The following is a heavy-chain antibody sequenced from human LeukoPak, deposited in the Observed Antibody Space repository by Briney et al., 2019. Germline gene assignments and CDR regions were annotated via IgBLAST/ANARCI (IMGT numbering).Heavy chain of an antibody. V-gene: IGHV1-69*01. J-gene: IGHJ6*02. Sequence: GASVKVSCKASGGTFSSYAISWVRQAPGQGLEWMGGIIPIFGTANYAQKFQGRVTITADESTSIAYMELSSLRSEDTAVYYCARDSHKCSGGSCYHMHKMVSYYYGMDVWGQGTTVTVSS. D-gene: IGHD2-15*01. CDR2: IIPIFGTA. CDR3: ARDSHKCSGGSCYHMHKMVSYYYGMDV. CDR1: GGTFSSYA.